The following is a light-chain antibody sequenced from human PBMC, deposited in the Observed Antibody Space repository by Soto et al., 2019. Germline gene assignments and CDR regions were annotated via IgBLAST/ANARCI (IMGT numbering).Light chain of an antibody. CDR3: ATWDNSLRTFYV. J-gene: IGLJ1*01. CDR2: GNN. CDR1: NSNIGNNY. V-gene: IGLV1-51*01. Sequence: QSVLTQPPSVSAAPGQKVSISCSGSNSNIGNNYVSWYQKLPGTAPKLLIYGNNKRPSGIPDRFSGSKSGTSATLGIAGLQTGDEADYYCATWDNSLRTFYVFGTGTKVTVL.